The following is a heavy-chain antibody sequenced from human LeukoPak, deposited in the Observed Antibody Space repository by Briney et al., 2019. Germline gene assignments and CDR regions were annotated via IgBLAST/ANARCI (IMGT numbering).Heavy chain of an antibody. J-gene: IGHJ6*03. CDR3: ARLLWFGESTPYYMDV. D-gene: IGHD3-10*01. Sequence: GASVKVSCKASGYTFTGYYMHWVRQAPGQGLEWMGWINPNSGGTNYAQKFQGRVTMTRDTSISTAYMELSRLRSDDTAVYYCARLLWFGESTPYYMDVWGKGTPVTVSS. CDR2: INPNSGGT. CDR1: GYTFTGYY. V-gene: IGHV1-2*02.